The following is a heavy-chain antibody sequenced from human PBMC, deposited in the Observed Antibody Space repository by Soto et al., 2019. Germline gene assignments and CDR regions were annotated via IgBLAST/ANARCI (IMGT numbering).Heavy chain of an antibody. Sequence: QVQLVQSGAEVKKPGASVKVSCKASGYTFTSYAMHWVRQAPGQRLEWMGWINAGNGNTKYSQKFQGRVTITRDTSASTAYMELSSLRSEDTAVYYCARGFIGCDADWFDPWGQGTLVTVSS. J-gene: IGHJ5*02. CDR2: INAGNGNT. CDR1: GYTFTSYA. CDR3: ARGFIGCDADWFDP. D-gene: IGHD2-21*02. V-gene: IGHV1-3*01.